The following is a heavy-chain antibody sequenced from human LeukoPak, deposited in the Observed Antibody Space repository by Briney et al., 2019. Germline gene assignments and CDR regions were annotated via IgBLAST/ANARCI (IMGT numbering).Heavy chain of an antibody. CDR2: INHSGST. V-gene: IGHV4-34*01. J-gene: IGHJ4*02. Sequence: SETLSLTCAVYGGSFSGYYWSWIRQPPGKGLEWIGEINHSGSTNYNPSLKSRVTISVDTSKNQFSLKLSSVTAAGTAVYYCARAGSSNYFDYWGQGTLVTVSS. D-gene: IGHD1-26*01. CDR1: GGSFSGYY. CDR3: ARAGSSNYFDY.